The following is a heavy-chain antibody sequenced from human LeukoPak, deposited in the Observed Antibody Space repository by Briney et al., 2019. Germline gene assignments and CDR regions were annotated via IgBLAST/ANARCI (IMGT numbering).Heavy chain of an antibody. V-gene: IGHV4-4*07. CDR2: IYTSGST. CDR1: GGSISSYY. Sequence: SETLSLTCTVSGGSISSYYWSWIRQPAGKGLEWIGRIYTSGSTNYNPSLKSRVTMSVDTSKNQFSLKLSSVTAADTAVYYCSGSLRIAEAGVDYYYGMDVWGQGTTVTVSS. CDR3: SGSLRIAEAGVDYYYGMDV. J-gene: IGHJ6*02. D-gene: IGHD6-13*01.